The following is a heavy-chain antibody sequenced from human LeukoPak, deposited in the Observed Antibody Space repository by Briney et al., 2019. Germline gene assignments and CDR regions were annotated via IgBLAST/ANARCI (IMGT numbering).Heavy chain of an antibody. CDR3: ARGGGPSTDYFDY. D-gene: IGHD4-17*01. V-gene: IGHV1-3*01. CDR2: INAGNGNT. J-gene: IGHJ4*02. Sequence: ASVKVSCKASGYTFTSYAMHWVRQAPGQRLEWMGWINAGNGNTKYSQKFQGRVTITRDTSASTAYMELSSLRSEDTAVYYCARGGGPSTDYFDYWGQGTLVTVSS. CDR1: GYTFTSYA.